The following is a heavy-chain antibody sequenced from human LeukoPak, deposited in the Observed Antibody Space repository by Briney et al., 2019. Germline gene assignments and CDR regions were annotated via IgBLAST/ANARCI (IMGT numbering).Heavy chain of an antibody. CDR1: GGSLSSSRYS. CDR2: IYDSGST. V-gene: IGHV4-39*01. Sequence: SDTLSLTCTVSGGSLSSSRYSWGWIRKPPGKGLQWIGTIYDSGSTYYNPSLKSRVTISVDTSKNQFSLRLSSVTAADTAVYYCARVGFDGYSYGYVDFWGQGTLVTVSS. J-gene: IGHJ4*02. D-gene: IGHD5-18*01. CDR3: ARVGFDGYSYGYVDF.